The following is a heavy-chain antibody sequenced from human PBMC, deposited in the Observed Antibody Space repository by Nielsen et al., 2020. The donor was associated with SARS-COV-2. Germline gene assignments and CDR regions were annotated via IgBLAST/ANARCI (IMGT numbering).Heavy chain of an antibody. Sequence: ASVKVSCKASGYSFTSYDMHWVRQAPGQGLEWMGVIYPSVGSTIYAQKFQGRVTMTRDTSISTAYMELSRLKSDDTAVYYCARVYDFWSGYPKTNWFDPWGQGTLVTVSS. CDR2: IYPSVGST. CDR3: ARVYDFWSGYPKTNWFDP. D-gene: IGHD3-3*01. V-gene: IGHV1-46*01. J-gene: IGHJ5*02. CDR1: GYSFTSYD.